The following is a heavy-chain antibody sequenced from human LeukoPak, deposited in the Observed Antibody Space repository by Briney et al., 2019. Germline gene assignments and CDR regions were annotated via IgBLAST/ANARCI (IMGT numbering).Heavy chain of an antibody. D-gene: IGHD3-22*01. CDR3: AKVLFDSSGYYGRDALDI. CDR1: GFTFSSYG. Sequence: GGSLRLSCAASGFTFSSYGMHWVRQAPGKGLEWVAVIWSDGNNKYYADSVKGRFTISRDNSKDTLYLQMNSLRAEDTAVYYCAKVLFDSSGYYGRDALDIWGQGTMVTVSS. V-gene: IGHV3-33*06. J-gene: IGHJ3*02. CDR2: IWSDGNNK.